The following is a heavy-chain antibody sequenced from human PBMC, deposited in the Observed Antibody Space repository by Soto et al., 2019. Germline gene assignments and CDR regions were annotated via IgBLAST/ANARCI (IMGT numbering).Heavy chain of an antibody. CDR2: IYESGTA. D-gene: IGHD7-27*01. J-gene: IGHJ4*02. CDR3: ARDAETGVFFDY. Sequence: SETLSLTCAVSGGSISSGGYSWSWIRQPPGKGLEWIGYIYESGTAYYNPSLKSRVTMSVDRSKNQFSLQLTSMTAADTAIYYCARDAETGVFFDYWGQGTLVTVSS. V-gene: IGHV4-30-2*01. CDR1: GGSISSGGYS.